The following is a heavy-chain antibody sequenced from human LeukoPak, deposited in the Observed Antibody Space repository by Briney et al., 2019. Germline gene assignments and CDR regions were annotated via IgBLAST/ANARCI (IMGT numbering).Heavy chain of an antibody. J-gene: IGHJ4*02. Sequence: PGGSLRLSCAASGFTFSSYGMHWLRQAPGKGLEWLSYISTTGTIYYAESVKGRFSISRDNAKNSLYLQMNSLRPEDTAVYYCARDSLVFGVVTTFDYWGQGTLVTVSS. CDR2: ISTTGTI. V-gene: IGHV3-48*01. CDR1: GFTFSSYG. D-gene: IGHD3-3*01. CDR3: ARDSLVFGVVTTFDY.